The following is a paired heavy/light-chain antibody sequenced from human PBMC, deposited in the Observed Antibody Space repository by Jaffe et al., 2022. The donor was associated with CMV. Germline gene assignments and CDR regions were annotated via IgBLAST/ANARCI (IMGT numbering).Light chain of an antibody. J-gene: IGLJ2*01. CDR1: SSDVGAYNY. CDR2: DVS. Sequence: QSALTQPASVSGSPGQSITISCTGTSSDVGAYNYVSWYQQHPGKAPKVMIYDVSNRPSGVSNRFSGSKSGSTASLTISGLQAEDEADYYCSSYTRSTTLVFGGGTKLTVL. V-gene: IGLV2-14*03. CDR3: SSYTRSTTLV.
Heavy chain of an antibody. Sequence: EVQLVESGGGLVQPGGSLKLSCTASGFTFSGSAMHWVRQAPGKGLEWVGRIRSKGNDYATTYAASVKGRFTISRDDSKNTAYLQMNSLKTEDTAVYYCTRHGSSNCGDDCFHGFDVWGQGTRVTVSS. CDR2: IRSKGNDYAT. CDR3: TRHGSSNCGDDCFHGFDV. V-gene: IGHV3-73*02. J-gene: IGHJ3*01. CDR1: GFTFSGSA. D-gene: IGHD2-21*01.